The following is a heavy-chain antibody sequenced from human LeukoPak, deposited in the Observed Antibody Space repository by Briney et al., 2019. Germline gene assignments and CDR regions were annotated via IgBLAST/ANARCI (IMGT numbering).Heavy chain of an antibody. V-gene: IGHV4-59*01. CDR1: GGAISSYY. CDR2: IYYSGST. J-gene: IGHJ5*02. D-gene: IGHD3-10*01. CDR3: ARVRRGTMVRGVSGWFDP. Sequence: SETLSLTCTVSGGAISSYYWSWIRQPPGKGLEWIGYIYYSGSTNYNPSLKSRVSISVDTSKNHFSLKLSSVTAADTAVYYCARVRRGTMVRGVSGWFDPWGQGTLVTVSS.